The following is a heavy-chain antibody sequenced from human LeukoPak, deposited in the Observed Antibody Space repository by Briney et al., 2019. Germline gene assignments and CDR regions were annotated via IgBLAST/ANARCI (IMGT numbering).Heavy chain of an antibody. CDR1: GCTFSSYA. J-gene: IGHJ4*02. CDR2: ISGSGGST. CDR3: ARELLRRGGDY. Sequence: GGSLRLSCAASGCTFSSYAMSWVRQAPGKGLERVSAISGSGGSTYYADSVKGRFTISRDNSKNTLYLQMNSLRAEDTAVYYCARELLRRGGDYWGQGTLVTVSS. V-gene: IGHV3-23*01. D-gene: IGHD1-26*01.